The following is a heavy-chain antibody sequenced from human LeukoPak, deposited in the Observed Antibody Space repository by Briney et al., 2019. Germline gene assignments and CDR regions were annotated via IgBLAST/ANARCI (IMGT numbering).Heavy chain of an antibody. CDR3: PKQIRVTSVQHLS. Sequence: GGSLRLSCAGPGTGFITSRFAMSWVRQAPGKGLEWGSSISDSGDSTYYADSVKGRFTISRDNSKNTLYLQMNSVRAEETAICYCPKQIRVTSVQHLSWGQGTLVTVSS. D-gene: IGHD4-17*01. J-gene: IGHJ5*02. CDR1: GFITSRFA. CDR2: ISDSGDST. V-gene: IGHV3-23*01.